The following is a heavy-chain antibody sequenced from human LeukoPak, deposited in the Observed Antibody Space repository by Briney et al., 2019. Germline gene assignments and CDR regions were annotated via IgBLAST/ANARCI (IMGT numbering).Heavy chain of an antibody. CDR3: ATGPQVGARGDAFDI. D-gene: IGHD1-26*01. J-gene: IGHJ3*02. CDR2: FDPEDGET. Sequence: ASVKVSCKVSGYTLTELSMHWVRQAPGKGLEWMGGFDPEDGETIYAQKFQGRVTMTVDTSTDTAYMELSSLRSEDTAVYYCATGPQVGARGDAFDIWGQGTMVTVSS. CDR1: GYTLTELS. V-gene: IGHV1-24*01.